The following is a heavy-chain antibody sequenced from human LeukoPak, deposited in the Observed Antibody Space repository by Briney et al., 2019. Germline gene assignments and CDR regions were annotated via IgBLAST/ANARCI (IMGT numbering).Heavy chain of an antibody. Sequence: GSLRLSCAASGFTFSSYAMSWVRQAPGKGLEWVSAISGSGGSTYYADSVKGRFTISRDNSKNTLYLQMNSLRAEDTAVYYCAKDIFNSSSWYYLFGYWGQGTLVTVSS. CDR3: AKDIFNSSSWYYLFGY. D-gene: IGHD6-13*01. CDR2: ISGSGGST. J-gene: IGHJ4*02. V-gene: IGHV3-23*01. CDR1: GFTFSSYA.